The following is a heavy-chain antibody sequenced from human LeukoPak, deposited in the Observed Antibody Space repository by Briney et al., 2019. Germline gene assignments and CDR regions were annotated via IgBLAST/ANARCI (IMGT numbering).Heavy chain of an antibody. CDR2: INGEGSET. CDR3: ARVQMGDDFNPFDY. Sequence: GGSLRLSCAASGFTFSRFWIYWVRHAPGKGLVWVSRINGEGSETMYADSVKSRFTISRDNAKNTLHLQMNSLRAEDTAVYYCARVQMGDDFNPFDYWGQGTLVTVSS. J-gene: IGHJ4*02. CDR1: GFTFSRFW. D-gene: IGHD3-16*01. V-gene: IGHV3-74*03.